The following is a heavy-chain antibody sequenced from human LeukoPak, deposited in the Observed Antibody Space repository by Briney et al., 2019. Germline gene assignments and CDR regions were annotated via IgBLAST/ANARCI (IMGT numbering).Heavy chain of an antibody. CDR3: ARGAGRSGSDY. D-gene: IGHD6-19*01. J-gene: IGHJ4*02. CDR1: GFSFSDHY. CDR2: ISGSGSDI. Sequence: PGGSLRLSCPASGFSFSDHYMTWVRQAPGQGLEWLSYISGSGSDIDYAGSLKGRFTISRDNAKNSLFLQMNILRAEDTAVYYCARGAGRSGSDYWGQGTLVTVSS. V-gene: IGHV3-11*01.